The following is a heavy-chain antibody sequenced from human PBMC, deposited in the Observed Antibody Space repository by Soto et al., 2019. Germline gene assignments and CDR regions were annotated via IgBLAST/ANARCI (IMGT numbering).Heavy chain of an antibody. D-gene: IGHD6-6*01. CDR1: GFTFSSYA. V-gene: IGHV3-23*01. J-gene: IGHJ4*02. CDR3: ALIAARPRY. CDR2: ISGSGGST. Sequence: GGSLRLSCAASGFTFSSYAMSWVRQAPGKALEWGSGISGSGGSTYYADSVKGRFTISRDNSKNTLYLQMNSLRAEDTAVYYCALIAARPRYWGQGTLVTVSS.